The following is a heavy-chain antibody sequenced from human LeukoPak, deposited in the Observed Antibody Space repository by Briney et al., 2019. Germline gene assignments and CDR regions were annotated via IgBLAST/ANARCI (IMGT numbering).Heavy chain of an antibody. Sequence: ASVKVSCKASGYTFTSYGISWVRQAPGQGLEWMGMINTSGGSTNYAQRFQGRVTMTRDTSTSTVYMELTSLRSEDTAVYYCARDRYYDNGGYYYEEDYWGQGTLVTVSS. CDR3: ARDRYYDNGGYYYEEDY. D-gene: IGHD3-22*01. CDR1: GYTFTSYG. CDR2: INTSGGST. V-gene: IGHV1-46*01. J-gene: IGHJ4*02.